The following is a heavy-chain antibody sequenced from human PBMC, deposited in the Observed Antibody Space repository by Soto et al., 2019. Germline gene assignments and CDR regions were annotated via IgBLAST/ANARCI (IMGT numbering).Heavy chain of an antibody. V-gene: IGHV1-18*01. CDR1: GYTFTSYG. D-gene: IGHD6-19*01. CDR2: ISAYNGNT. CDR3: ARDPTGYSSGWYVPGMSGLFDY. Sequence: QVQLVQSGAEVKKPGASVKVSCKASGYTFTSYGISWVRQAPGQGLEWMGWISAYNGNTNYAQKLQGRVTMTTDTSPSTAYMELRSLRSDETAVYYCARDPTGYSSGWYVPGMSGLFDYWGQGTLVTVSS. J-gene: IGHJ4*02.